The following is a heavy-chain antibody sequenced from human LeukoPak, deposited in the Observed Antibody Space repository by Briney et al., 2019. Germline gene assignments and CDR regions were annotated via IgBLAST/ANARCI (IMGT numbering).Heavy chain of an antibody. J-gene: IGHJ6*03. CDR1: GDSVSSNSAA. D-gene: IGHD6-19*01. CDR2: TYYRSKWYN. Sequence: SQTLSLTCAISGDSVSSNSAAWNWIRQSPSRGLEWLGRTYYRSKWYNDYAVSVKSRITINPDTSKNQFSLQLNSVTPEDTAVYYCARVVIAVAGSESYYYCMDVWGKGTTVTVSS. CDR3: ARVVIAVAGSESYYYCMDV. V-gene: IGHV6-1*01.